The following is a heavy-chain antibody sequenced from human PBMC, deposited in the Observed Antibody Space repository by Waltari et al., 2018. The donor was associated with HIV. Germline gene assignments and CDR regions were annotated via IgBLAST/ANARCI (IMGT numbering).Heavy chain of an antibody. D-gene: IGHD3-22*01. CDR1: GSTLPELS. CDR2: FDPEDGET. CDR3: ATDLSSGYNAFDI. J-gene: IGHJ3*02. Sequence: QVQLVQSGAEVKKPGAAGKVSCKVSGSTLPELSMHWVRQAPGKGLEWMGGFDPEDGETIYAQKFQGRVTMTEDTSTDTAYMELSSLRSEDTAVYYCATDLSSGYNAFDIWGQGTMVTVSS. V-gene: IGHV1-24*01.